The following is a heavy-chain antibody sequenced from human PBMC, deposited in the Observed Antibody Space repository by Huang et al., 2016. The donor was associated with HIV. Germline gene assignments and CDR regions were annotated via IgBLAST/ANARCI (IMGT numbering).Heavy chain of an antibody. Sequence: QVQLVESGGGVVQPGRSLRLSWAASGFHFNNHYMQWVRQAPGKGLDWVAVISNDGSNNYYADSVKGRFTISRDSSKSTLFLHMTSLRTEDTAVYYCARAKDTWDAYDIWGQGTMVIVSS. CDR3: ARAKDTWDAYDI. V-gene: IGHV3-30-3*01. J-gene: IGHJ3*02. CDR2: ISNDGSNN. D-gene: IGHD5-18*01. CDR1: GFHFNNHY.